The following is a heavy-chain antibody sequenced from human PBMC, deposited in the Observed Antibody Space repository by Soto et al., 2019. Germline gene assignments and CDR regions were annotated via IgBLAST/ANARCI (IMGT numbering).Heavy chain of an antibody. CDR1: GGSFSGYY. CDR3: ARLRYIDGFDY. D-gene: IGHD1-20*01. CDR2: IYYSGST. J-gene: IGHJ4*02. Sequence: PSETLSLTCAVYGGSFSGYYWGCIRQPPGRGLEWIGTIYYSGSTYYNPSLKSRVTISVDTSKNQFSLRLSSVTAADTAVYYCARLRYIDGFDYWGQGTLVTVSS. V-gene: IGHV4-34*01.